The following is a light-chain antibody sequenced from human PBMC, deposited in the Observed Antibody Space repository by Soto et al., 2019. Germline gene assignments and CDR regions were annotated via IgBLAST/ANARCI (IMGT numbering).Light chain of an antibody. CDR3: QQANSFTPT. Sequence: DLQMTQSPSTRSASVGDRVSITGRASQSISSWLAWYQKKPGKDPKILIYAASSLQSGVPSRFSGSGSGTDFNLTISRLQTEDFATYYCQQANSFTPTFGQGTKLDIK. CDR1: QSISSW. V-gene: IGKV1-12*01. J-gene: IGKJ1*01. CDR2: AAS.